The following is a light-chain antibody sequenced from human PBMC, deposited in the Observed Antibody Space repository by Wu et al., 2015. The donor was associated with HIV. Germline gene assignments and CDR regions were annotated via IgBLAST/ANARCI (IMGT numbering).Light chain of an antibody. CDR2: GTS. CDR3: QQFNDWPTWT. CDR1: QSVSSTF. Sequence: EKVLTQSPGTLSLSPGERATLSCRASQSVSSTFIAWYQQKPAQAPRLLIYGTSRRAAGIPDRFSGSGSGTDFTLTISRVEPEDFAVYYCQQFNDWPTWTFGQGTKVEIK. J-gene: IGKJ1*01. V-gene: IGKV3-20*01.